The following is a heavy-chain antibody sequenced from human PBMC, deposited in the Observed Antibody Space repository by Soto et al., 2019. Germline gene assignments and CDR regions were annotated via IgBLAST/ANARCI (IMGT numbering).Heavy chain of an antibody. CDR2: ASFDGSNK. D-gene: IGHD6-19*01. CDR3: ARLPGPLVAVLYIYPLDGREAMSDVDV. CDR1: GFTFNYYP. V-gene: IGHV3-30-3*01. J-gene: IGHJ6*02. Sequence: QMQLVESGGGVVQPGGSLRLSCAASGFTFNYYPMHWVRQAPGKGLEWVAVASFDGSNKYYADSVKGRFTISKDNSKNTLYLQINSLRREDTAVYYCARLPGPLVAVLYIYPLDGREAMSDVDVWGQGTTVTVSS.